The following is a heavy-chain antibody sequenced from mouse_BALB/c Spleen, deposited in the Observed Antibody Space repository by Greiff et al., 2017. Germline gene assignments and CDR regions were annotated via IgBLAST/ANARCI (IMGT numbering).Heavy chain of an antibody. CDR2: IYPSDSYT. V-gene: IGHV1-69*02. J-gene: IGHJ3*01. CDR3: ARGGKVCPFAY. CDR1: GYTFTSYW. D-gene: IGHD6-1*01. Sequence: QVQLQQPGAELVRPGASVKLSCKASGYTFTSYWINWVKQRPGQGLEWIGNIYPSDSYTNYNQKFKDKATLTVDKSSSTAYMQLSSPTSEDSAVYYCARGGKVCPFAYWGQGTLVTVSA.